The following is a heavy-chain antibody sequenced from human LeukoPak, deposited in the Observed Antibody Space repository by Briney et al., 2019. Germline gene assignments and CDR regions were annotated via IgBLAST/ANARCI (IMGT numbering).Heavy chain of an antibody. CDR1: GFTFGSYG. CDR2: IWFDGKNE. V-gene: IGHV3-33*01. Sequence: GGSLRLSCAASGFTFGSYGMHWVRQAPGKGLEWVADIWFDGKNEHFADSVKGRFTISRDNSKNTMYLQINSLRAEDTAVYYCARDRHCANGVCHSPPGMDVWGQGTTVTVSS. J-gene: IGHJ6*02. D-gene: IGHD2-8*01. CDR3: ARDRHCANGVCHSPPGMDV.